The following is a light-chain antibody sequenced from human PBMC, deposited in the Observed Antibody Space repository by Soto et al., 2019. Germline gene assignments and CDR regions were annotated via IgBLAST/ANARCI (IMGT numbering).Light chain of an antibody. Sequence: EIQMTQYPSSVAAAVGDRVTITCRASQGISQWLAWYQHKPGTAPKLLIFGAFSLQRGVPARFAGSGSGTDFTLSITGLQPEDSATYFCQQYKIRSTFGQGTKVEV. J-gene: IGKJ1*01. CDR1: QGISQW. CDR2: GAF. CDR3: QQYKIRST. V-gene: IGKV1-12*01.